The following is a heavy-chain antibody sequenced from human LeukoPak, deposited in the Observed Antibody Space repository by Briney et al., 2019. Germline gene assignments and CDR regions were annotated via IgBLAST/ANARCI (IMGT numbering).Heavy chain of an antibody. J-gene: IGHJ4*02. CDR2: IWYDGSNK. D-gene: IGHD3-9*01. CDR1: GFTFSRYG. V-gene: IGHV3-33*01. CDR3: ARAASLTGPYRGYYFDY. Sequence: GGSLRLSCAASGFTFSRYGMHWVRQAPGKGLEWVAVIWYDGSNKYYADSVKGRFTISRDNSKNTLYLQMNSLRAEDTAVYYCARAASLTGPYRGYYFDYWGQGTLVTVSP.